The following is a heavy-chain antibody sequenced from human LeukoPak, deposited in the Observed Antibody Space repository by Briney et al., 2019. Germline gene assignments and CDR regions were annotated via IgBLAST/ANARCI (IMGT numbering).Heavy chain of an antibody. Sequence: ASVKVSCKASGYTFTSYYMHWVRQAPGQGLEWVGIINPSGGSTSYAQKFQGRVTMTRDMSTSTVYMELSSLRSEDTAVYYCARGGDSSGYYYANWFDPWGQGTLVTVSS. J-gene: IGHJ5*02. CDR2: INPSGGST. CDR3: ARGGDSSGYYYANWFDP. D-gene: IGHD3-22*01. CDR1: GYTFTSYY. V-gene: IGHV1-46*01.